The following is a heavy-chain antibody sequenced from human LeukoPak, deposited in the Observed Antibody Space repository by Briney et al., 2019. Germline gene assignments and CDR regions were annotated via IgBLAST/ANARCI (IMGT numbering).Heavy chain of an antibody. D-gene: IGHD3-16*01. CDR2: IYSGGST. CDR1: GFTVSSNY. Sequence: SGGSLRLSCAASGFTVSSNYMSWVRQAPGKGLEWVSVIYSGGSTYYADSVKGGFTISRDNSKNTLYLQMNSLRAEDTAVYYCARERDRGMTSPYFDSWGQGTLVPVSS. J-gene: IGHJ4*02. V-gene: IGHV3-66*01. CDR3: ARERDRGMTSPYFDS.